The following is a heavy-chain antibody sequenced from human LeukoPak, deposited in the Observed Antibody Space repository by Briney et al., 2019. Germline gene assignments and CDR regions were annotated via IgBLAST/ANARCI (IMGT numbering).Heavy chain of an antibody. CDR2: IGSGGGTI. J-gene: IGHJ3*02. Sequence: GGSLRLSCAASGFTFSSYSMNWVRQAPGKGLEWVSYIGSGGGTIYYADSVKGRFTIFRDNAKNSLYLQMNSLRDEDTAVYYCARDSQYAFDIWGQGTMVTVSS. V-gene: IGHV3-48*02. CDR3: ARDSQYAFDI. CDR1: GFTFSSYS.